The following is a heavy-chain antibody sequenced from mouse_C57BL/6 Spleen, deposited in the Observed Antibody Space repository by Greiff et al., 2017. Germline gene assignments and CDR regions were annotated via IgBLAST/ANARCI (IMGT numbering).Heavy chain of an antibody. J-gene: IGHJ4*01. Sequence: DVKLVESGGGLVQPGGSLSLSCAASGFTFTDYYMSWVRQPPGKALEWLGFIRNKANGYTTEYSASVKGRFTISRDNSQSILYLQMNALRAEDSATYYCAYVGLYAMDYWGQGTSVTVSS. V-gene: IGHV7-3*01. CDR3: AYVGLYAMDY. D-gene: IGHD3-3*01. CDR2: IRNKANGYTT. CDR1: GFTFTDYY.